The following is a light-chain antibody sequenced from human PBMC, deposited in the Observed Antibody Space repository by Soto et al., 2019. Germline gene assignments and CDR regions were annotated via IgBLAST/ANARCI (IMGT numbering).Light chain of an antibody. CDR3: SSYTTNHTRV. J-gene: IGLJ3*02. V-gene: IGLV2-14*01. Sequence: QSALTQPASVSGSPGQSITFSCTGTSNDIGGYNYVSWFQRHPDKAPKLIIYEVYDRPSGVSNRFSGSKSGNTASLTISGLQPEDEADYYCSSYTTNHTRVFGGGTKLTVL. CDR2: EVY. CDR1: SNDIGGYNY.